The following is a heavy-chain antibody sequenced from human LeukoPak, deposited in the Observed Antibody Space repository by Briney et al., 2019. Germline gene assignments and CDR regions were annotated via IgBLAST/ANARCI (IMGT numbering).Heavy chain of an antibody. J-gene: IGHJ4*02. V-gene: IGHV4-34*01. CDR2: INHSGST. CDR1: GGSFSGYY. D-gene: IGHD3-16*02. CDR3: ARGIYDYVWGSYRWRYYFDY. Sequence: PSETLSLTCAVYGGSFSGYYWSWIRQPPGKGLEWIGEINHSGSTNYNPSLKSRVTISVDTSKNQFSLKLSSVTAADTAVYYCARGIYDYVWGSYRWRYYFDYWGQETLVTVSS.